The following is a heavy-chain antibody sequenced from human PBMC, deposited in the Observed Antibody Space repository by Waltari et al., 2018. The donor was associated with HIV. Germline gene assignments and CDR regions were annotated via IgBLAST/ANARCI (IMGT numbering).Heavy chain of an antibody. Sequence: EVQLVESGGTLVQPGGSLTLSCAASGFTFSDHYMEWVRQAPGKGLQGVDRIRARPSGYTTEYAASVRGRFTIARDDSKSSLFLHMNGLRAEDTAVYYCLGGVSSSIGNYWGQGTLVTVSS. CDR2: IRARPSGYTT. CDR3: LGGVSSSIGNY. CDR1: GFTFSDHY. V-gene: IGHV3-72*01. J-gene: IGHJ4*02. D-gene: IGHD6-13*01.